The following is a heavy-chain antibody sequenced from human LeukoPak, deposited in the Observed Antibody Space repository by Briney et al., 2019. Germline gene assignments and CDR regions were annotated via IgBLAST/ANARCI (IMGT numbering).Heavy chain of an antibody. CDR2: MNPNSGNT. D-gene: IGHD6-6*01. CDR1: GYTFTNYD. J-gene: IGHJ4*02. Sequence: ASVKVSCKASGYTFTNYDINWVRQATGQGLEWMGWMNPNSGNTGYAQKFQARVTINRNTSISTAYMELSSLRSEDTAVYYCARGRGQLVPLDYWGQGTLVTVSS. CDR3: ARGRGQLVPLDY. V-gene: IGHV1-8*03.